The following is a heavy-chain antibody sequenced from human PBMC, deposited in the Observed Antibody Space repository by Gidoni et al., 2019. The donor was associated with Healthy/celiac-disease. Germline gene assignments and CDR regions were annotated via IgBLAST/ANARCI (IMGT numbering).Heavy chain of an antibody. CDR3: ARHLGDYVRDWFDP. D-gene: IGHD4-17*01. V-gene: IGHV4-39*01. CDR1: ADSLRSSSYY. CDR2: IYYSGST. Sequence: QLPLQDSCPGLVKPSETLSLTCTVSADSLRSSSYYWGWIRQPPGKGLEWIGSIYYSGSTYYNPSLKSRVTISVDTSKNQFSLKLSSVTAADTAVYYCARHLGDYVRDWFDPWGQGTLVTVSS. J-gene: IGHJ5*02.